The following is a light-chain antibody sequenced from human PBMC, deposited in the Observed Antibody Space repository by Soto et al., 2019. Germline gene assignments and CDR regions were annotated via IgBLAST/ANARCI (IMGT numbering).Light chain of an antibody. V-gene: IGKV3-20*01. CDR2: GAS. CDR1: QSVSSDF. CDR3: QQYDNSPIT. J-gene: IGKJ5*01. Sequence: EIVLTQSPGILTLSPGERATLSCRASQSVSSDFLAWYQHKPGKAPRLLIYGASTKDTGIPDRFSGSGSETDFSLTISRLEPEDIALYYCQQYDNSPITFGQGTRLQIK.